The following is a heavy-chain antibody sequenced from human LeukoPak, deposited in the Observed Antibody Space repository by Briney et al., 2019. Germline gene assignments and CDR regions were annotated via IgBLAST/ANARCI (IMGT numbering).Heavy chain of an antibody. CDR1: GGSFRGYY. V-gene: IGHV4-34*01. D-gene: IGHD6-13*01. J-gene: IGHJ4*02. Sequence: SETLSLTCAVYGGSFRGYYWSWSRQPPGKGLEWIGEINHSGSTNYNPSLKSRVTISVDTSKNQFSLKLSSVTAADTAVYYCARGARAAAVGNWGQGTLVTVSS. CDR2: INHSGST. CDR3: ARGARAAAVGN.